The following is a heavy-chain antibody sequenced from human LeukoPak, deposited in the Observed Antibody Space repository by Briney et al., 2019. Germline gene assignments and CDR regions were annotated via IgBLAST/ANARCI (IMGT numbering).Heavy chain of an antibody. CDR2: IYYSGST. V-gene: IGHV4-39*01. J-gene: IGHJ5*02. CDR1: GGSISSSTYY. CDR3: ARPQGEHCSSTSCYGGPSNHWFDP. Sequence: SETLSLTCIVSGGSISSSTYYWGWIRQPPGMGLEWIGIIYYSGSTYYNPSLKSRVTMTRDTSISTAYMELSRLRSDDTAVYYCARPQGEHCSSTSCYGGPSNHWFDPWGQGTLVTVSS. D-gene: IGHD2-2*01.